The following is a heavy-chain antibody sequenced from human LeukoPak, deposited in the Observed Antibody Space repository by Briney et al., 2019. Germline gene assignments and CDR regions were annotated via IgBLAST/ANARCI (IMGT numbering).Heavy chain of an antibody. Sequence: SETLSLTCTISGGSIRSSGYYWGWIRQPPGKGLEWIGSIYYSGSTYYNPSLKSRVTISVDTSKNQFSLKLSSVTAADTAVYYCARHVWVRPGPYYDFWSGSRNWFDPWGQGTLVTVSS. D-gene: IGHD3-3*01. V-gene: IGHV4-39*01. CDR2: IYYSGST. CDR1: GGSIRSSGYY. CDR3: ARHVWVRPGPYYDFWSGSRNWFDP. J-gene: IGHJ5*02.